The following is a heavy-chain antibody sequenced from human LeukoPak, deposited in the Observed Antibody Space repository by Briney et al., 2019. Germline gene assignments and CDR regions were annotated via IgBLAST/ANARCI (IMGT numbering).Heavy chain of an antibody. V-gene: IGHV3-30*02. J-gene: IGHJ4*02. CDR2: IRYDGNNK. CDR1: GFTFSDYS. Sequence: PGGSLRLSCAASGFTFSDYSMHWVRQAPGKGLNWVAFIRYDGNNKYYADSVKGRFTISRDNSKNTLYLQMNSLRAEDTAVYYCAKVVAVAGTVDYWGQGTLVTVSS. CDR3: AKVVAVAGTVDY. D-gene: IGHD6-19*01.